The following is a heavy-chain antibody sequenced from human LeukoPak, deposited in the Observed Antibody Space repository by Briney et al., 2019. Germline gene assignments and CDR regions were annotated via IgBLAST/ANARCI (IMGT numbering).Heavy chain of an antibody. CDR2: IWYDGSNK. V-gene: IGHV3-33*06. CDR1: GFTFSSYG. CDR3: AKYDNSGRAGGY. D-gene: IGHD3-22*01. J-gene: IGHJ4*02. Sequence: SGGSLRLSCAASGFTFSSYGMHWVRQAPGKGLEWVAVIWYDGSNKYYADSVKGRFTISRDNSRNTLYLQMNSLRAEDTAMYYCAKYDNSGRAGGYWGQGTLVTVSS.